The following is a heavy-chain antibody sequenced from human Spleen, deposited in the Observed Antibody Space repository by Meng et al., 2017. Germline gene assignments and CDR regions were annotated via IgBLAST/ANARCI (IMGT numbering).Heavy chain of an antibody. CDR1: GYTSPDYW. CDR2: INPKSGDT. D-gene: IGHD6-13*01. CDR3: ARDEDISAAGKLFGNY. J-gene: IGHJ4*02. V-gene: IGHV1-2*06. Sequence: VQLVQSGAGVKKPGASVKVSCKASGYTSPDYWLHWVRRAPGQGLEWMGRINPKSGDTHYAQRFQGRVTMTGDTSISTAYMELSGLRSDDTAMYYCARDEDISAAGKLFGNYWGQGTLVTVSS.